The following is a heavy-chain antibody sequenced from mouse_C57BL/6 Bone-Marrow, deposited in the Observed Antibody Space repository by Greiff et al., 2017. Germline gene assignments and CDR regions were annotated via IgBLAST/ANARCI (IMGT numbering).Heavy chain of an antibody. J-gene: IGHJ3*01. D-gene: IGHD2-1*01. V-gene: IGHV1-81*01. Sequence: QVQLQQSGAELARPGASVKLSCKASGYTFTSYGLSWVKQRTGQGLEWIGEIYPRSGNTYYNEKFKGKATLTADKSSSTAYMELRSLTSEDSAVYFCARPPHYGNCPWFAYWGQGTLVTVSA. CDR2: IYPRSGNT. CDR1: GYTFTSYG. CDR3: ARPPHYGNCPWFAY.